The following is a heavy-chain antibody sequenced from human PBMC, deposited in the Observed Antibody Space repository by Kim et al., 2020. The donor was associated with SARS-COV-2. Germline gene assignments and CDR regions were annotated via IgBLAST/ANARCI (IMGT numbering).Heavy chain of an antibody. CDR2: ISWNSGSI. CDR1: GFTFDDYA. V-gene: IGHV3-9*01. Sequence: GGSLRLSCAASGFTFDDYAMHWVRQAPGKGLEWVSGISWNSGSIGYADSVKGRFTISRDNAKNSLYLQMNSLRAEDTALYYCAKGYDYSEDSAFDIWGQGTMVTVSS. J-gene: IGHJ3*02. CDR3: AKGYDYSEDSAFDI. D-gene: IGHD4-4*01.